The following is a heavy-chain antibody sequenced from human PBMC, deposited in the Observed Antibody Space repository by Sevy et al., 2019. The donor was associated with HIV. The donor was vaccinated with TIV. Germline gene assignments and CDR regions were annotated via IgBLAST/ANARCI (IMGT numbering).Heavy chain of an antibody. J-gene: IGHJ6*02. D-gene: IGHD4-17*01. CDR2: INPNSGGT. V-gene: IGHV1-2*02. Sequence: ASVKVSCKASGYTFTGYYMYWVRQAPGQGLEWMGWINPNSGGTNYAQKFQGRVTMTRDTSISTAYMELSRLRSDDTAVYYCARSYGDYGYYYYGMDVWGQGTTVTVSS. CDR1: GYTFTGYY. CDR3: ARSYGDYGYYYYGMDV.